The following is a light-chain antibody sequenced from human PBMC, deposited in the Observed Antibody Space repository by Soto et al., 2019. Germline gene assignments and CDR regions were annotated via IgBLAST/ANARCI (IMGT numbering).Light chain of an antibody. CDR2: EGS. CDR1: SSDVGSYNL. CDR3: CSYAGSSTSLYV. Sequence: QSALTQPASVSGSPGQSITISCTGTSSDVGSYNLVSWYQQHPGKAPKLMIYEGSKRPSGVSNRFSGSKSGNTASLTISGLQAEDEPDYYCCSYAGSSTSLYVFGTGPKVTVL. V-gene: IGLV2-23*01. J-gene: IGLJ1*01.